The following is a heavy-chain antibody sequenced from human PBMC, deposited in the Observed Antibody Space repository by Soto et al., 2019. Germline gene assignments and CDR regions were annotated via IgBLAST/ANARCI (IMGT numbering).Heavy chain of an antibody. V-gene: IGHV4-59*01. CDR1: GDSISSLY. J-gene: IGHJ4*02. Sequence: SETLSLNCTVSGDSISSLYWSWIRQPPGKGLEWIGYIYYSGSINYNPSLKSRVTISVDPSKNQFSLRLSSVTAADTAVYYCAKSLWDTSGWKTDYWGQGTLVTVSS. CDR3: AKSLWDTSGWKTDY. CDR2: IYYSGSI. D-gene: IGHD6-19*01.